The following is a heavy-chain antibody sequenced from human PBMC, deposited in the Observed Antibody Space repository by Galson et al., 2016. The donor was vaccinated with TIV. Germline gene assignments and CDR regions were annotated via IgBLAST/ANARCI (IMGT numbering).Heavy chain of an antibody. D-gene: IGHD3-22*01. CDR3: ARDDGSTSGSNY. J-gene: IGHJ4*02. Sequence: SVKVSCKASGYTFLSYDINWVRQAPGQGLEWMGWVNPHSGGTVYAQRFQGRVTMTRDTSITTAYMDLSRLRSDDTAVYYCARDDGSTSGSNYWGQGTLVTVSS. CDR2: VNPHSGGT. V-gene: IGHV1-2*02. CDR1: GYTFLSYD.